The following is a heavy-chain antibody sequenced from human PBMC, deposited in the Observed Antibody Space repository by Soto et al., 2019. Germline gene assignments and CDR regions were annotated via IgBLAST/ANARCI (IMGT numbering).Heavy chain of an antibody. J-gene: IGHJ5*02. D-gene: IGHD3-9*01. CDR2: ISSDGDIT. Sequence: GGSLRLSCSASGFTFSEYSMHRVRQAPGKGLQYVSTISSDGDITYYADSVKGRFTISRDNSKNTLYLQMNSLRPEDTAVYYCAKVSTFYDILTGYYSTNFFDPWGQGTLVTVSS. CDR3: AKVSTFYDILTGYYSTNFFDP. V-gene: IGHV3-64D*06. CDR1: GFTFSEYS.